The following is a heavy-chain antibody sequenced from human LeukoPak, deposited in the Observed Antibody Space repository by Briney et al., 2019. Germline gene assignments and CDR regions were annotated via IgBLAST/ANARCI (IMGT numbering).Heavy chain of an antibody. Sequence: GRSLRLSCAASGFTFDDYAMHWVRQAPGKGLEWVSVISWDSGSTGYADSVKGRFTIYRDNAKNSLYLQMNSLRAEDTALYYCAKDLGGAYSSGCFWSWGQGTLVTVSS. CDR2: ISWDSGST. J-gene: IGHJ5*02. D-gene: IGHD6-19*01. CDR3: AKDLGGAYSSGCFWS. V-gene: IGHV3-9*01. CDR1: GFTFDDYA.